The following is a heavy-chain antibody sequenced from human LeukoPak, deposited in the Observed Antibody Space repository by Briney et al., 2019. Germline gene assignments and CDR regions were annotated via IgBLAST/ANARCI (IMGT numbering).Heavy chain of an antibody. CDR3: ARATFHDSSGYSDYYFDF. V-gene: IGHV1-46*01. D-gene: IGHD3-22*01. CDR2: INPSGGRT. CDR1: GYTFSSHY. Sequence: RASVKVSCKASGYTFSSHYIHWVRQAPGQGLEWMGIINPSGGRTNYAQNFQGRVTMTRDMSTSTVYMELSSLRSEDTAMYYCARATFHDSSGYSDYYFDFRGQGTLVTVSS. J-gene: IGHJ4*02.